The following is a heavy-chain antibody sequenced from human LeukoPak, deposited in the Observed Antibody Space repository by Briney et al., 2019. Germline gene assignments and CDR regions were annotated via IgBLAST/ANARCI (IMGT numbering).Heavy chain of an antibody. J-gene: IGHJ6*03. CDR1: GFTFSSSA. V-gene: IGHV3-23*01. CDR2: ISGSGSGGST. D-gene: IGHD3-10*02. CDR3: AKESYVNYYYYYMDV. Sequence: GGSLRLSCAASGFTFSSSAMSWVRQAPGKGLEWVSNISGSGSGGSTYYADSVKGRFTISRDNSKNTLYLQMNSLRAEDTAVYYCAKESYVNYYYYYMDVWGKGTTVTISS.